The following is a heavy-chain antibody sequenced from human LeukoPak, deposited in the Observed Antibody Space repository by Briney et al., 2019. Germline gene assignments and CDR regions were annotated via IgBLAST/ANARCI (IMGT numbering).Heavy chain of an antibody. V-gene: IGHV1-46*01. CDR1: GYTFTSYY. J-gene: IGHJ4*02. CDR3: ARDIPLLGNYYYSSSWQRPPFDY. D-gene: IGHD6-13*01. Sequence: ASVKVSCKASGYTFTSYYMHWVRQAPGQGLEWMGIINPSGGSTSYAQKFQGRVTMTTDTSTSTAYMELRSLRSDDTAVYYCARDIPLLGNYYYSSSWQRPPFDYWGQGTLVTVSS. CDR2: INPSGGST.